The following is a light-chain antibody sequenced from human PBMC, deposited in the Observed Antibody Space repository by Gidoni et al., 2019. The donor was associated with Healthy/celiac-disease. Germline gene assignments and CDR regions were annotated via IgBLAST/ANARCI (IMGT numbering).Light chain of an antibody. CDR1: QSISSY. J-gene: IGKJ1*01. Sequence: DIHMTQSPSSLSASVGDRVTITCRASQSISSYLNWYQQKPGKAPKLLIYAAASLQSGVPSRSSGSGSGTDFTLTSSRLQPEDFATYYCQQSYSTPQTVGQXTKVEIK. CDR2: AAA. V-gene: IGKV1-39*01. CDR3: QQSYSTPQT.